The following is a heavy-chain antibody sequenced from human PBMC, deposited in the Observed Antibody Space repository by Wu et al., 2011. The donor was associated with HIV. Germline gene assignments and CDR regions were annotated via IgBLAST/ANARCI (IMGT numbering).Heavy chain of an antibody. CDR2: INPNSGGT. Sequence: QVQLVQSGAEVKKPGASMKVSCKASGYTFTGYYIHWVRQAPGQGLEWMGWINPNSGGTNFAQKFQGRVLMTRDTSISTAYMELSRLRSDDTAVYYCARAASEVPAATADYYYYYMDVWGKGTTVTVSS. J-gene: IGHJ6*03. V-gene: IGHV1-2*02. CDR1: GYTFTGYY. D-gene: IGHD2-2*01. CDR3: ARAASEVPAATADYYYYYMDV.